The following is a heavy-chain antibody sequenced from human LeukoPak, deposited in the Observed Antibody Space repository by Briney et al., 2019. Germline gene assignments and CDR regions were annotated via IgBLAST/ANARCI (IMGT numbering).Heavy chain of an antibody. J-gene: IGHJ4*02. CDR1: GGSFSGYY. CDR3: ARARRSVTMVRGSFDY. V-gene: IGHV4-34*01. Sequence: SETLSLTCAVYGGSFSGYYWSWIHQPPGKGLEWTGEINHSGSTNYNPSLKSRVTISVDTSKNQFSLKLSSVTAADTAVYYCARARRSVTMVRGSFDYWGQGTLVTVSS. D-gene: IGHD3-10*01. CDR2: INHSGST.